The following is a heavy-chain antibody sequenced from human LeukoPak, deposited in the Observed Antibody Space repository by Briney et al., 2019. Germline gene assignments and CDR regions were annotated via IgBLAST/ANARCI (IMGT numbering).Heavy chain of an antibody. Sequence: PGGSLRLSCTVSGFTVSSNSMSWVRQAPGKGLEWVSFIYSGGNTHYSDSVKGRFTISRDNSKNTLYLQMNSLRAEDTAVYYCAKDNEYSSSSFFDYWGQGTLVTVSS. V-gene: IGHV3-53*01. CDR1: GFTVSSNS. CDR3: AKDNEYSSSSFFDY. D-gene: IGHD6-6*01. J-gene: IGHJ4*02. CDR2: IYSGGNT.